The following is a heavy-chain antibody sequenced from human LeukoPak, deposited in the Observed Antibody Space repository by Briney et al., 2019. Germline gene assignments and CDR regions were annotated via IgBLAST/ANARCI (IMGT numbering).Heavy chain of an antibody. V-gene: IGHV3-64*04. CDR3: ARVVVVRDEDY. J-gene: IGHJ4*02. Sequence: GGSLRLSCAASGFTLSSFSMHWVRQSSGRGLEYVSAINYKGGTTYYADSVKGRFTISRDNSKNTLYLQMNSLRAEDTAVYYCARVVVVRDEDYWGQGTLVTVSS. CDR1: GFTLSSFS. CDR2: INYKGGTT. D-gene: IGHD2-21*01.